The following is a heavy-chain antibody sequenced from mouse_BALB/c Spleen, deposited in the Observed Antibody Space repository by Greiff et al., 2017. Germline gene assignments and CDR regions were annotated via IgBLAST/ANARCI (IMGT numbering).Heavy chain of an antibody. D-gene: IGHD2-10*02. CDR3: ARDEYGNYWFAY. Sequence: QVQLKESGAELVRPGVSVKISCKGSGYTFTDYAMHWVKQSHAKSLEWIGVISTYYGDASYNQKFKGKATMTVDKSSSTAYMELARLTSEDSAIYYCARDEYGNYWFAYWGQGTLVTVSA. V-gene: IGHV1S137*01. J-gene: IGHJ3*01. CDR2: ISTYYGDA. CDR1: GYTFTDYA.